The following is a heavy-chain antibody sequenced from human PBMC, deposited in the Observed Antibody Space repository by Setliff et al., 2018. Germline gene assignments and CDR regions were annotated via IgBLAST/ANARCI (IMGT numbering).Heavy chain of an antibody. CDR1: GFTFFNHA. CDR3: ARTCSGSGCYAGLES. CDR2: ILDDGVKK. Sequence: GGSLRLSCGASGFTFFNHAMHWVRQTPGKGLEWVAVILDDGVKKYHADSVKGRFTISRDNSKNTLYLQMNSLRPEDTAVYYCARTCSGSGCYAGLESWGQGTPVTVSS. D-gene: IGHD2-15*01. V-gene: IGHV3-33*01. J-gene: IGHJ4*02.